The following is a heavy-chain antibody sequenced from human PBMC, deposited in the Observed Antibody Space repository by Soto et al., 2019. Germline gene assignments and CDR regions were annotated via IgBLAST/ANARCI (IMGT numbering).Heavy chain of an antibody. V-gene: IGHV1-2*02. CDR3: ARVVVPAAKGYYYYYGMDV. D-gene: IGHD2-2*01. Sequence: VKVSCKASGYTFTGYYMHWVRQAPGQGLEWMGWINPNSGGTNYAQKFQGRVTMTRDTSISTAYMELSRLRSDDTAVYYCARVVVPAAKGYYYYYGMDVWGQGTTVTVSS. CDR2: INPNSGGT. J-gene: IGHJ6*02. CDR1: GYTFTGYY.